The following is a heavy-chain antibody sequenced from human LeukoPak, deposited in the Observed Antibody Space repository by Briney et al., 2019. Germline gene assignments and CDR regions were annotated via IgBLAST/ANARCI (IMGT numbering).Heavy chain of an antibody. CDR3: ARESSSGWFDP. V-gene: IGHV4-59*01. Sequence: SETLSLTCTVSGGSISSYYWSWIRQPPGKGLEWIGYIYYSGSTNYNPSLKSRVTISVDTSKNQFSLKLSSVTAADTAVYYCARESSSGWFDPWGQGTLVTVSS. J-gene: IGHJ5*02. CDR2: IYYSGST. D-gene: IGHD6-6*01. CDR1: GGSISSYY.